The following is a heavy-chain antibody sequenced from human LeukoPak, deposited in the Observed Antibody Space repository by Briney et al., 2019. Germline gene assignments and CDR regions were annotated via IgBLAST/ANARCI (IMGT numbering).Heavy chain of an antibody. D-gene: IGHD4-23*01. V-gene: IGHV3-30*02. CDR1: GFTFSSYG. J-gene: IGHJ4*02. Sequence: GGSLRLSCAASGFTFSSYGMHWVRQAPGKGLEWVAVIWYGGSNKYYADSVKGRFTISRDNSKNTLYLQMNSLRAEDTAVYYCAKFGGTSDYWGQGTLVTVSS. CDR3: AKFGGTSDY. CDR2: IWYGGSNK.